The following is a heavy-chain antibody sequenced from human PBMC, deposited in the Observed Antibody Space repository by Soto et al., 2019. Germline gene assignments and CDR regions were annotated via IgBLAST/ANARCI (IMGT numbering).Heavy chain of an antibody. CDR1: GFTFSSYW. Sequence: GGSLRLSCAASGFTFSSYWMHWVRQAPGKGLVWVSRINSDGSSTSYADSVKGRFTISRDNAKNTPYLQMNSLRAEDTAVYYCARARVQVFSSSWSYYFDYWGQGTLVTVSS. CDR2: INSDGSST. V-gene: IGHV3-74*01. D-gene: IGHD6-13*01. J-gene: IGHJ4*02. CDR3: ARARVQVFSSSWSYYFDY.